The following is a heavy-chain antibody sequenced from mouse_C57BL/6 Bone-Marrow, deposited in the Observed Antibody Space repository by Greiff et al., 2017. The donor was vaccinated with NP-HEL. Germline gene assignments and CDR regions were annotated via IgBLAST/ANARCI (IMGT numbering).Heavy chain of an antibody. CDR2: IYPRSGNT. CDR1: GYTFTSYG. CDR3: ARALITTVAPFAY. D-gene: IGHD1-1*01. V-gene: IGHV1-81*01. Sequence: VKLMESGAELARPGASVKLSCKASGYTFTSYGISWVKQRTGQGLEWIGEIYPRSGNTYYNEKFKGKATLTADKSSSTAYMELRSLTSEDSAVYFCARALITTVAPFAYWGQGTLVTVSA. J-gene: IGHJ3*01.